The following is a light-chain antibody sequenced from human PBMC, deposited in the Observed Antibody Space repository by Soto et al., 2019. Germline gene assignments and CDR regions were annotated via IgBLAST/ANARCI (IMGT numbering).Light chain of an antibody. CDR3: SSYAGSSTSYV. J-gene: IGLJ1*01. CDR2: EVS. CDR1: SSDVGSYNL. V-gene: IGLV2-23*02. Sequence: QSVLTQPASVSGSPGQSITISRTGTSSDVGSYNLVSWYQQHPGKAPKLMIYEVSKRPSGVSNRFSGSKSGNTASLTISGLQAEDEADYYCSSYAGSSTSYVFGTGTTVTVL.